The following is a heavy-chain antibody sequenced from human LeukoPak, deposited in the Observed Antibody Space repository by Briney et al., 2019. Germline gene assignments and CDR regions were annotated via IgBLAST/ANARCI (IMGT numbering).Heavy chain of an antibody. Sequence: GGSLRLSCAASGFTFSSYSMNWVRQAPGKGLEWVSSISSSSSYIYYADSVKGRFTISRDNAKNSLYLQMNSLRAEDTAVYYCARAGQNLGYCSGGSCYLPGYWGQGTLVTVSS. CDR3: ARAGQNLGYCSGGSCYLPGY. J-gene: IGHJ4*02. V-gene: IGHV3-21*01. CDR1: GFTFSSYS. D-gene: IGHD2-15*01. CDR2: ISSSSSYI.